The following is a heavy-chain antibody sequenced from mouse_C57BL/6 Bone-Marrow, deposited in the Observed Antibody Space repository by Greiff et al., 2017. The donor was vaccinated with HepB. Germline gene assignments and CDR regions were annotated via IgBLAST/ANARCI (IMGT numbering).Heavy chain of an antibody. J-gene: IGHJ1*03. CDR3: ARDGYFYWYFDV. V-gene: IGHV1-80*01. CDR2: IYPGDGDT. CDR1: GYAFSSYW. D-gene: IGHD2-3*01. Sequence: QVQLQQPGAELVKPGASVKVSCKASGYAFSSYWMNWVKQRPGKGLEWIGQIYPGDGDTNYNGKFKGKATLTADKSSSTAYMQLSSLTSEDSAVYFCARDGYFYWYFDVWGTGTTVTVSS.